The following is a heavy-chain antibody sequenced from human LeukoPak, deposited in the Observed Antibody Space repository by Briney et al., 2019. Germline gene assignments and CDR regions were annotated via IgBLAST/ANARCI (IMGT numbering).Heavy chain of an antibody. D-gene: IGHD3-22*01. CDR2: IYSGGST. J-gene: IGHJ5*02. CDR1: GFTVSSNY. CDR3: ASHRPYYYDSSGPTPFDP. V-gene: IGHV3-53*01. Sequence: EGSLRLSCAASGFTVSSNYMSWVRQAPGKGLEWVSVIYSGGSTYYADSVKGRFTISRHNSKNTLYLQMNSLRAEDTAVYYCASHRPYYYDSSGPTPFDPWGQGTLVTVSS.